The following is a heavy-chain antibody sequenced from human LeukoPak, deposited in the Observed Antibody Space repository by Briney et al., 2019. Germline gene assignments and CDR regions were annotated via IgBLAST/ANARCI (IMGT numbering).Heavy chain of an antibody. D-gene: IGHD2-15*01. CDR3: VRDRYCSGGSCYSHTDAFDI. CDR1: GGSISSSSYY. Sequence: SETLSLTCTVSGGSISSSSYYWGWIRQPPGKGLEWIGSIYYSGSTYYNPSLKSRVTISVDTSKNQFSLKLSSVTAADTAVYYCVRDRYCSGGSCYSHTDAFDIWGQGTMVTVSS. CDR2: IYYSGST. J-gene: IGHJ3*02. V-gene: IGHV4-39*07.